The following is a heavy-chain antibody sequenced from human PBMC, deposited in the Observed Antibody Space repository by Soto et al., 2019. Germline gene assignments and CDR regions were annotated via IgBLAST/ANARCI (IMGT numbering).Heavy chain of an antibody. D-gene: IGHD3-9*01. J-gene: IGHJ5*02. CDR2: INHSGST. Sequence: QVQLQQWGAGLLKPSETLSLTCAVYGGSFSGYYWSWIRQPPGKGLEWIGEINHSGSTNYNPSLKSRVTISVDTSKNQFSLKLSSVTAADTAVYYCARELPHRTIRFDPWGQGTLVTVSS. V-gene: IGHV4-34*01. CDR1: GGSFSGYY. CDR3: ARELPHRTIRFDP.